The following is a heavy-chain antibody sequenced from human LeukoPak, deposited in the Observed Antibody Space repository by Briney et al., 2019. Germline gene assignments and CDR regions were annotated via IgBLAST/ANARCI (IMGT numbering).Heavy chain of an antibody. CDR2: INHSGST. V-gene: IGHV4-34*01. J-gene: IGHJ4*02. Sequence: SETLSLTCAVYGGSFSGYYWSWIRQPPGKGLEWIGEINHSGSTNYNPSLKSRVTISVDTSKNQFSLKLSSVTAADTAVYYCARGSGGSGYAFDYWGQGTLVTVFS. D-gene: IGHD3-10*01. CDR3: ARGSGGSGYAFDY. CDR1: GGSFSGYY.